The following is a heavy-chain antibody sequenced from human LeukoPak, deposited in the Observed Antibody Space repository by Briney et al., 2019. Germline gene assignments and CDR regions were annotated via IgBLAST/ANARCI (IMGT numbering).Heavy chain of an antibody. Sequence: PGGSLRLSCAASGFTFSSYAMSWVRQAPGKGLEWVSAISGSGGSTYYADSVKGRFTISRDNSKNTLYLQMNSLRAEDTAVYYCARVSDEQDAFDIWGQGTMVTVSS. D-gene: IGHD6-13*01. V-gene: IGHV3-23*01. CDR1: GFTFSSYA. CDR3: ARVSDEQDAFDI. CDR2: ISGSGGST. J-gene: IGHJ3*02.